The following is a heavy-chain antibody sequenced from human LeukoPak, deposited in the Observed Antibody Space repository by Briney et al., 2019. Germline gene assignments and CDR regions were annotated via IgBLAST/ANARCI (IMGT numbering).Heavy chain of an antibody. Sequence: GGSLRLSCAASGLTFSNAWMSWVRQVPGKGLEWVGRIKSKFDGGTTDYAAPVKGRFTISRDDSKKMLHLQMNSLKTEDTAVYYCTTDGDYLDYWGLGTLVTVSS. CDR1: GLTFSNAW. CDR2: IKSKFDGGTT. J-gene: IGHJ4*02. CDR3: TTDGDYLDY. V-gene: IGHV3-15*01. D-gene: IGHD2-15*01.